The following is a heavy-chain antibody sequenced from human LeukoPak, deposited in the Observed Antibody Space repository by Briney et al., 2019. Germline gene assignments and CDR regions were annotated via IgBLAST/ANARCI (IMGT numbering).Heavy chain of an antibody. CDR3: TTWNYDILTGYSI. CDR2: IKSKTHGGTT. J-gene: IGHJ4*02. V-gene: IGHV3-15*01. Sequence: GGSLRLSCAASGFSFKNVWMSWVRQAPGKGLEWVGRIKSKTHGGTTDYAAAVKGRFTISRDNSKSTLYLQMNSLKTEDTALYYCTTWNYDILTGYSIWGQGTLVTVSS. CDR1: GFSFKNVW. D-gene: IGHD3-9*01.